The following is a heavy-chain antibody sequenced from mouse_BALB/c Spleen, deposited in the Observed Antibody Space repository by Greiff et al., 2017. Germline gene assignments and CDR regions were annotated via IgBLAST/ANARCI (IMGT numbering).Heavy chain of an antibody. CDR1: GYTFTSYW. D-gene: IGHD2-2*01. CDR2: IYPGSGST. J-gene: IGHJ2*01. V-gene: IGHV1S22*01. CDR3: TRGGLRYYFDY. Sequence: LQQPGSELVRPGASVKLSCKASGYTFTSYWMHWVKQRHGQGLEWIGNIYPGSGSTNYDEKFKSKGTLTVDTSSSTAYMHLSSLTSEDSAVYYCTRGGLRYYFDYWGQGTTLTVSS.